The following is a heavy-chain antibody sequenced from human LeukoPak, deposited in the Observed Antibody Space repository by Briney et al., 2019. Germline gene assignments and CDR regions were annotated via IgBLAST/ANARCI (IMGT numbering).Heavy chain of an antibody. CDR1: GYTFTGYY. V-gene: IGHV1-2*02. CDR3: ARDSRVTNGDY. CDR2: VNPNNGDT. D-gene: IGHD3-10*01. Sequence: ASVKVSCKASGYTFTGYYIHWVRQAPGQGLEWAGLVNPNNGDTKYAQKFRGRVTMTRDTSVSTAYMELSRLTSDDTAVYYCARDSRVTNGDYWGQGTLVTVSS. J-gene: IGHJ4*02.